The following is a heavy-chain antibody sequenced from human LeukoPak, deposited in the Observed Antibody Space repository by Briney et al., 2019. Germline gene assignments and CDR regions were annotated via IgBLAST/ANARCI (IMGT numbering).Heavy chain of an antibody. CDR2: IYTSGST. CDR3: ARLPAAAIQRGAFDI. Sequence: SETLSLTCTVSGGSISSYYWSWIRQPPGKGLEWIGYIYTSGSTNYNPSLKSRVTISVDTSKNQFSLKLSSVTAADTAVYYCARLPAAAIQRGAFDIWGQGTMVTDSS. V-gene: IGHV4-4*09. CDR1: GGSISSYY. J-gene: IGHJ3*02. D-gene: IGHD2-2*01.